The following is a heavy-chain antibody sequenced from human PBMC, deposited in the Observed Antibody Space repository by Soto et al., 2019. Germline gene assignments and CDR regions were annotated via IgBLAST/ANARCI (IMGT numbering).Heavy chain of an antibody. CDR1: GYTFTNYA. J-gene: IGHJ4*02. Sequence: QVQLVQSGAEVKKPGASVKVSCKASGYTFTNYAMHWVRQAPGQRLEWMGWINAGNGNTKSSQKFQGRVTITRDTSASTAYMELSSLRSEDTAVYYCAIGYYYDIHDYWGQGTLVTVSS. CDR3: AIGYYYDIHDY. CDR2: INAGNGNT. V-gene: IGHV1-3*01. D-gene: IGHD3-22*01.